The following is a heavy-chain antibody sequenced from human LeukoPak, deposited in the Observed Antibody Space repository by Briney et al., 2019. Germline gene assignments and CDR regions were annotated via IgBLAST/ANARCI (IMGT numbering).Heavy chain of an antibody. V-gene: IGHV3-7*01. CDR2: IKTDGSLT. D-gene: IGHD3-3*01. CDR3: ARDAYDFWSGYAFDI. J-gene: IGHJ3*02. Sequence: GGSLRLSCVASGFTFSSYWMTWVRQAPGKGLEWVANIKTDGSLTYYVDSVKGRFTISRDNAKNSLYLQMNSLRAEDTAVYYCARDAYDFWSGYAFDIWGQGTMVTVSS. CDR1: GFTFSSYW.